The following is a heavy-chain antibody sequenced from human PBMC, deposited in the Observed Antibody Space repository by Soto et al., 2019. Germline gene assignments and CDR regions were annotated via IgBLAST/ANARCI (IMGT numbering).Heavy chain of an antibody. D-gene: IGHD2-21*01. J-gene: IGHJ6*03. V-gene: IGHV4-59*08. CDR3: ARLGCGGDCYKNYYYYMDV. Sequence: QVQLQESGPGLVKPSETLSLTCTVSGGSISSYYWSWIRQPPGKGLEWIGYIYYSGSTNYNPSLKSRVTISVDTSKNQFSLKLSSVTAADTAVYYCARLGCGGDCYKNYYYYMDVWGKGTTVTVSS. CDR1: GGSISSYY. CDR2: IYYSGST.